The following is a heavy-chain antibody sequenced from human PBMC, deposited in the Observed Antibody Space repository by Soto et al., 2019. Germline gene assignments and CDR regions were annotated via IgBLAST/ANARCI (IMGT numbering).Heavy chain of an antibody. J-gene: IGHJ4*02. Sequence: GASVKVSCKASGYTFTSYGISWVRQAPGQGLEWMGWISAYNGNTNYAQKLQGRVTMTTDTSTSTAYMELRSLRSDDTAVYYCARVYHTIFGVARTAEDLDYSGQATLVTVSS. CDR2: ISAYNGNT. CDR3: ARVYHTIFGVARTAEDLDY. D-gene: IGHD3-3*01. V-gene: IGHV1-18*01. CDR1: GYTFTSYG.